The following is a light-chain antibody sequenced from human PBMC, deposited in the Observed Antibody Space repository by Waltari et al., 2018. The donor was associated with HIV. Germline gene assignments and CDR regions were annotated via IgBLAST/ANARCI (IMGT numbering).Light chain of an antibody. CDR3: QQTGSTPFT. J-gene: IGKJ4*01. CDR1: RNSNIW. CDR2: GAS. V-gene: IGKV1-12*01. Sequence: DIQLTQFTSSVAASVGDTVTITCRASRNSNIWLAWFQQKPGKGPRLLIYGASTLKSGVPARFSGSASGTDFTLTITSLQPEDCGTYFCQQTGSTPFTFGGGTKVEI.